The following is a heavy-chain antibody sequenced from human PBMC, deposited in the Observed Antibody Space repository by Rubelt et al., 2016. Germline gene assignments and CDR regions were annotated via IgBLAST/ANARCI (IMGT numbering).Heavy chain of an antibody. CDR3: ARDLHNRGEYSSSSGY. CDR2: FDPEDGET. J-gene: IGHJ4*02. V-gene: IGHV1-24*01. D-gene: IGHD6-6*01. Sequence: GLEWMGGFDPEDGETIYAQKFQGRVTMTEDTSTDTAYMELSSLRSEDTAVYYCARDLHNRGEYSSSSGYWGQGTLVTVSS.